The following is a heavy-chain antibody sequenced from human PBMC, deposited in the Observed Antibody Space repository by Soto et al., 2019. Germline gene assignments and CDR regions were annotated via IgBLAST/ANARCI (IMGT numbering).Heavy chain of an antibody. CDR1: GFTFSGNA. J-gene: IGHJ4*02. D-gene: IGHD3-10*02. Sequence: EVQLLESGENMVQPGGSLRLSCAASGFTFSGNAMSWVRQAQGKGLEWVSSISASGDNTYYADSVKGRFTISRDNSKDTLYLQMNTLRADDTAVYYCAKLFGPTGGYWGQGTLVTVSS. CDR3: AKLFGPTGGY. V-gene: IGHV3-23*01. CDR2: ISASGDNT.